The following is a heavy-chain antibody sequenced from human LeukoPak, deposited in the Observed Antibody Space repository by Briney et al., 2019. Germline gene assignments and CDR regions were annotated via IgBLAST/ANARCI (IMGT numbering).Heavy chain of an antibody. CDR2: TYYRSKWYN. CDR3: ARDRRMLPPYYYYGMDV. D-gene: IGHD2-15*01. V-gene: IGHV6-1*01. CDR1: GDSVSSNSAA. J-gene: IGHJ6*02. Sequence: SQTLSLTCAISGDSVSSNSAAWNWIRQSPSRGLEWLGRTYYRSKWYNDYAVSVKSRITINPDTSKNQFSLQLNSVTPEDTAVYYCARDRRMLPPYYYYGMDVWGQGTTVTVSS.